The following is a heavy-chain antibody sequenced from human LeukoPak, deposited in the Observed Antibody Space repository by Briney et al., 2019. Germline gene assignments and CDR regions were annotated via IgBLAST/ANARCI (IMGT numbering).Heavy chain of an antibody. CDR2: IFYSGNT. Sequence: KASETLSLTCTVSGGSISSSSHYWGWIRQPPGKGLEWIGSIFYSGNTYYNSSLKSRVTISVDASKKQFSLRVSSVTAADTAVYYCARFSPRAMGNFLDFWGQGTLVTVSS. CDR3: ARFSPRAMGNFLDF. D-gene: IGHD7-27*01. V-gene: IGHV4-39*07. CDR1: GGSISSSSHY. J-gene: IGHJ4*02.